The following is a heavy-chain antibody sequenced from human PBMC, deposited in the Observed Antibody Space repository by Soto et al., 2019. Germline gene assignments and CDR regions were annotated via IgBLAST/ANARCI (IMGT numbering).Heavy chain of an antibody. V-gene: IGHV3-30*18. Sequence: QVQLVESGGGAVQPGRSLRLSCVTSGFTMRSYGLYWVRQAPGKGLEWVATLSYDGTDKNYADSVKGRFTVSRDESKKTLYLQMDSLSAEDTATYYCAKDGHYGHPPDHWGQGTLVTVSS. J-gene: IGHJ4*02. CDR3: AKDGHYGHPPDH. CDR1: GFTMRSYG. CDR2: LSYDGTDK. D-gene: IGHD3-10*01.